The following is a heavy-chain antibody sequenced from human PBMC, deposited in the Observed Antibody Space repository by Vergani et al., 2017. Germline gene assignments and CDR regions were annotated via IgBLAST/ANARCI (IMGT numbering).Heavy chain of an antibody. CDR2: IYYSGST. CDR1: GDSISSGGYY. V-gene: IGHV4-31*03. J-gene: IGHJ4*02. Sequence: QLHLQESGPGLVKPSQTLSLTCTVSGDSISSGGYYWSWVRQHPGKGLEWIGYIYYSGSTYYNPSLKSRVTISVDTSKNQFSLKLSSVTAADTAVYYCARNTNVDDADFYFDYWGQGTLVPVSS. CDR3: ARNTNVDDADFYFDY. D-gene: IGHD4-17*01.